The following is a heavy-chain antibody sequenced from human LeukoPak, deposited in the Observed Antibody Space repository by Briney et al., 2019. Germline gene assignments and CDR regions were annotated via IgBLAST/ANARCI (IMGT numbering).Heavy chain of an antibody. D-gene: IGHD3-22*01. CDR1: GYTFTSYY. CDR2: INPSGGST. J-gene: IGHJ5*02. CDR3: ARDVGGTMIVVARFDP. Sequence: ASVKVSCKASGYTFTSYYMHWVRQAPGQGLEGMGIINPSGGSTSYAQKFQGRVTMTRDTSTSTVYMELSSLRSEDTAVYYCARDVGGTMIVVARFDPWGQGTLVTVSS. V-gene: IGHV1-46*01.